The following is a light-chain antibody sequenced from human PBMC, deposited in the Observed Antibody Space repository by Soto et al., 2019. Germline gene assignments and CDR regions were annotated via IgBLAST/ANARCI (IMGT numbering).Light chain of an antibody. J-gene: IGKJ1*01. CDR2: GAL. Sequence: EVVLTQSPGTLSLSPGEGATLSCRASQSVVTSYLAWYQQKYGQSPRLLIYGALYRAPGIPDRFSVSGSGTEFTLTISSLQSEDFAVYYCQQYNDWPTFGQGTKVDIK. V-gene: IGKV3D-15*01. CDR1: QSVVTSY. CDR3: QQYNDWPT.